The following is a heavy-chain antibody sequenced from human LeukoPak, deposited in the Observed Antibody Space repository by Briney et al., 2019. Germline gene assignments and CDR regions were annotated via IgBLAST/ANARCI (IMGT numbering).Heavy chain of an antibody. CDR1: GFTFSTYS. Sequence: GGSLRLSCAASGFTFSTYSMNWVRQAPGKGLEWVSSFSTSSSYIYYADSVKGRFTISRDNAKNSLYLQMNSLRAEDTAVYYCARDGSAIAAAGTVDYWGQGTLVTVSS. V-gene: IGHV3-21*01. CDR3: ARDGSAIAAAGTVDY. CDR2: FSTSSSYI. D-gene: IGHD6-13*01. J-gene: IGHJ4*02.